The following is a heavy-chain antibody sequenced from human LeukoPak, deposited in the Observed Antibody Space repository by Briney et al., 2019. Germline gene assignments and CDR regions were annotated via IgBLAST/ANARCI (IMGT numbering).Heavy chain of an antibody. J-gene: IGHJ3*02. Sequence: GGSLRLSCAASGFTFSSYWMSWVRQAPGKVLEWVASIKQDGSEKYYVDSEKGRFTISRDNAKNSLYLQMNRLRAEDTAVYYCARASAPRIYCGGDCAYYAFDIWGQGTMVTVSS. V-gene: IGHV3-7*04. D-gene: IGHD2-21*01. CDR1: GFTFSSYW. CDR3: ARASAPRIYCGGDCAYYAFDI. CDR2: IKQDGSEK.